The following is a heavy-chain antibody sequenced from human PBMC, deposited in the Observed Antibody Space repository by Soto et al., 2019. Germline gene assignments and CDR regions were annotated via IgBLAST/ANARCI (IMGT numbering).Heavy chain of an antibody. J-gene: IGHJ6*02. CDR3: ASKRASGYSTGDYYYGMDV. D-gene: IGHD3-22*01. Sequence: GESLKISCKGSGYSFTSYWIVWVRQMPGKGLEWMGIIYPGDSDTRYSPSFQGQVTISADKSISTAYLQWSSLKASDTAIYYCASKRASGYSTGDYYYGMDVWGQGTTVTVSS. CDR1: GYSFTSYW. CDR2: IYPGDSDT. V-gene: IGHV5-51*01.